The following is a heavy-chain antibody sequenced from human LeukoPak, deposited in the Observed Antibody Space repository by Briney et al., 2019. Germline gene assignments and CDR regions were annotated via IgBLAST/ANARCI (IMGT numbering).Heavy chain of an antibody. CDR2: INAGKGNT. V-gene: IGHV1-3*03. CDR1: GYTFTSYA. J-gene: IGHJ5*02. D-gene: IGHD3-10*01. CDR3: ARGHGSGSTIYFDP. Sequence: ASVKVSCKASGYTFTSYAMHWVRQAPGQRLEWMGWINAGKGNTKYSQEFQGRVTMTRDTSTSTVYMELSSLRSEDTAIYYCARGHGSGSTIYFDPWGQGTLVTVSS.